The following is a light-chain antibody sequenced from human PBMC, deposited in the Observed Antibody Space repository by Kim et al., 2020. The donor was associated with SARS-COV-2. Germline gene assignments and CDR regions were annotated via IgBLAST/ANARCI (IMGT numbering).Light chain of an antibody. J-gene: IGKJ1*01. CDR2: GAS. CDR3: QQYNNWPRT. Sequence: EIVMTQSPAALSVSPGERATLSCRASQSVSSNLAWYQQKPGQAPRLLIYGASTRATGIPARFSGSGSGTEFTLTISSLQSEDFALYFCQQYNNWPRTFGQGTKVDTK. CDR1: QSVSSN. V-gene: IGKV3-15*01.